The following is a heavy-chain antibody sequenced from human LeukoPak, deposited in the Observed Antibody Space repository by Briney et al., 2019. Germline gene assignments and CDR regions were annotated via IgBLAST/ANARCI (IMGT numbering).Heavy chain of an antibody. D-gene: IGHD1-1*01. Sequence: GGSLRLSCAASGFTFSSYWMSWVRQAPGKGLEWVANIKQDGSEKYYVDSVKGRFTISRDNAKNSLHLQMNSLRAEDTAVYYCAREPANWNDASHFDYWGQGTLVTVSS. J-gene: IGHJ4*02. CDR3: AREPANWNDASHFDY. V-gene: IGHV3-7*01. CDR2: IKQDGSEK. CDR1: GFTFSSYW.